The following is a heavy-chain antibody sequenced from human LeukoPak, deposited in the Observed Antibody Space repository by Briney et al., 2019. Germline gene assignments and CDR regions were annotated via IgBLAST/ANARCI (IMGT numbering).Heavy chain of an antibody. CDR3: ARNRIAAAPGGFDY. V-gene: IGHV3-30-3*01. D-gene: IGHD6-13*01. CDR2: ISYDGSNK. J-gene: IGHJ4*02. Sequence: GGSLRLSCAASGFTFSSYAMHWVRQAPGKGLEWVAVISYDGSNKYYADSVKGRFTISRDNSKNTLYLQMNSLRAEDTAVYYCARNRIAAAPGGFDYWGQGTLVTVS. CDR1: GFTFSSYA.